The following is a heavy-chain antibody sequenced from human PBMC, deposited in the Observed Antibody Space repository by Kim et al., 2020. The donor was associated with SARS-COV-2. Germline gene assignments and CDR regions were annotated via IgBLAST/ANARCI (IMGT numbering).Heavy chain of an antibody. CDR3: ARSFWEVRGVIIPWDWYFDL. J-gene: IGHJ2*01. V-gene: IGHV4-39*01. CDR2: IYYSGST. CDR1: GGSISSSSYY. D-gene: IGHD3-10*01. Sequence: SETLSLTCTVSGGSISSSSYYWGWIRQPPGKGLEWIGSIYYSGSTYYNPSLKSRVTISVDTSKNQFSLKLSSVTAADTAVYYCARSFWEVRGVIIPWDWYFDLWGRGTLVTVSS.